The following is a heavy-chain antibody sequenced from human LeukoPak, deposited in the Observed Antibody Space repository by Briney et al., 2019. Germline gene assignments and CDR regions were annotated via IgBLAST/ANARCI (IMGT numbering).Heavy chain of an antibody. V-gene: IGHV3-23*01. D-gene: IGHD1-20*01. CDR3: AKNNWNDLPFVDD. CDR1: GFTFRNPA. J-gene: IGHJ4*02. Sequence: GGSLRLSCAASGFTFRNPAMSWVRQAPGKGLEWVSTISGSGVGTYYADSVKGRFTISRDNFKNTLYLQMNSLRAEDTAVYYCAKNNWNDLPFVDDWGQGTLVTVSS. CDR2: ISGSGVGT.